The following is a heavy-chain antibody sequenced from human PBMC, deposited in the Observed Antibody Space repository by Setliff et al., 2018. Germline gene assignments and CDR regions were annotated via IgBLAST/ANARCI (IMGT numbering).Heavy chain of an antibody. CDR3: ATIAATGRAPDMDV. CDR2: INHSGST. Sequence: PSETLSLTCAVYGGSFSGYYWSWIRQPPGKGLEWIGEINHSGSTNYNPSLESRVTISVDTSKNQFSLKLSSVTAADTGVYYCATIAATGRAPDMDVWGPGTTVTVSS. V-gene: IGHV4-34*01. CDR1: GGSFSGYY. D-gene: IGHD6-13*01. J-gene: IGHJ6*02.